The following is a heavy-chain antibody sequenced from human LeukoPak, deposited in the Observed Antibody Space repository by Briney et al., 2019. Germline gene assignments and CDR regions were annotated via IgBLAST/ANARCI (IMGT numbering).Heavy chain of an antibody. V-gene: IGHV1-46*01. CDR2: INPSGGST. D-gene: IGHD3-3*01. CDR1: GCTFTSYY. Sequence: GASVKVSCKASGCTFTSYYMHWVRQAPGQGLEWMGIINPSGGSTSYAQKFQGRVTMTRDTSISTAYMELSRLRSDDTAVYYCASAPGDYDFWSGYGPNYYYYYMDVWGKGTTVTVSS. J-gene: IGHJ6*03. CDR3: ASAPGDYDFWSGYGPNYYYYYMDV.